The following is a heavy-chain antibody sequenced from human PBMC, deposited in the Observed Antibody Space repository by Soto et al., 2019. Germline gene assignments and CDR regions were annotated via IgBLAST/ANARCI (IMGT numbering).Heavy chain of an antibody. D-gene: IGHD3-10*01. CDR2: IIPFHGVT. J-gene: IGHJ4*02. CDR3: TRDWEITVSTWSFGGF. Sequence: QVQLVQSGAEVKKPGSSVKVSCKASGGTFSPYTINWVRQAPGQGLEWMGRIIPFHGVTNYAQKFQARVPIAADKSTSTAYMELSGLRCEDTAMYYCTRDWEITVSTWSFGGFWGRGTLVTVSS. CDR1: GGTFSPYT. V-gene: IGHV1-69*08.